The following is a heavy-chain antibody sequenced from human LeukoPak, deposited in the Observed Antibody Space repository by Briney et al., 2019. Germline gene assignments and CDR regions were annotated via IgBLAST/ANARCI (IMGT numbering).Heavy chain of an antibody. CDR3: VRDRGYYDSSGYYSFDY. CDR2: INSDGST. V-gene: IGHV3-74*01. Sequence: GGSLRLSCAASGFTFSSYWMHWVRQAPGKGLVWVSRINSDGSTTFADSVKGRFAISRDNAKNTLYLQMNSLRAEDTAVYYCVRDRGYYDSSGYYSFDYWGQGTLVTVSS. J-gene: IGHJ4*02. CDR1: GFTFSSYW. D-gene: IGHD3-22*01.